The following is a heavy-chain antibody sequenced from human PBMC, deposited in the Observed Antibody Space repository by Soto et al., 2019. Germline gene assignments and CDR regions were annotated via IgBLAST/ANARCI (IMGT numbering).Heavy chain of an antibody. Sequence: GGSLRLSCAASGFTFSSYAMHWVRQAPGKGLEWVAVISYDGSNKYYADSVKGRFTISRDNSKNTLYLQVNSLRAEDTAVYYCARAIVVVPAPLDYWGQGTLVTVSS. CDR2: ISYDGSNK. J-gene: IGHJ4*02. V-gene: IGHV3-30-3*01. CDR1: GFTFSSYA. CDR3: ARAIVVVPAPLDY. D-gene: IGHD2-2*01.